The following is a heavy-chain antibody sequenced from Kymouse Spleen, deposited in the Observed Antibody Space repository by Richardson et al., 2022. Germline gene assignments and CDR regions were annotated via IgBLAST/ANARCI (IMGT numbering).Heavy chain of an antibody. J-gene: IGHJ3*02. CDR1: GFTFSSYW. D-gene: IGHD1-7*01. Sequence: EVQLVESGGGLVQPGGSLRLSCAASGFTFSSYWMHWVRQAPGKGLVWVSRINSDGSSTSYADSVKGRFTISRDNAKNTLYLQMNSLRAEDTAVYYCATEGITGTTDAFDIWGQGTMVTVSS. CDR2: INSDGSST. V-gene: IGHV3-74*01. CDR3: ATEGITGTTDAFDI.